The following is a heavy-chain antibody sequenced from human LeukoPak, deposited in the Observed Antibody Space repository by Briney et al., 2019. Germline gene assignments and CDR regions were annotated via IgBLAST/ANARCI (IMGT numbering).Heavy chain of an antibody. CDR2: IKQDGSEK. CDR1: GFTFSSYW. J-gene: IGHJ4*02. Sequence: GGSLRLSCAASGFTFSSYWMSWVRQAPGKGLEWVANIKQDGSEKYYVDSVKGRFTISRDNAKNSLYLQMNSLRAEDAAVYYCASPYYYDSSGYDDYWGQGTLVTVSS. V-gene: IGHV3-7*01. D-gene: IGHD3-22*01. CDR3: ASPYYYDSSGYDDY.